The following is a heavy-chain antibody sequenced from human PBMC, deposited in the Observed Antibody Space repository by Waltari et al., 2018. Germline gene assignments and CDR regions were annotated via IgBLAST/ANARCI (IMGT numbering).Heavy chain of an antibody. Sequence: QVQLVQSGAEVKKPGASVKVSCKASGYTFTSYDINWVRQATGQGLEWMGWMNPNSGNTGYAQKFQGRVTITADESTSTAYMELSSLRSEDTAVYYCARVGLGQQLEGYFDYWGQGTLVTVSS. D-gene: IGHD6-13*01. CDR2: MNPNSGNT. CDR1: GYTFTSYD. V-gene: IGHV1-8*03. CDR3: ARVGLGQQLEGYFDY. J-gene: IGHJ4*02.